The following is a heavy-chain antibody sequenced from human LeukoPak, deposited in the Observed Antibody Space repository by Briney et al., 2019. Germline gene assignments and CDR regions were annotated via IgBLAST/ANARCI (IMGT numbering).Heavy chain of an antibody. Sequence: ASVKVSCKASGYTFTSYDINWVRQATGQGLEWMGWMNPNSGNTGYAQKFQGRVTMTRNTSISTAYMELSSLRSEDTAVYYCARAGYLVREKRFDAFDIWGQGTMVTVSS. J-gene: IGHJ3*02. CDR1: GYTFTSYD. CDR3: ARAGYLVREKRFDAFDI. CDR2: MNPNSGNT. D-gene: IGHD3-9*01. V-gene: IGHV1-8*01.